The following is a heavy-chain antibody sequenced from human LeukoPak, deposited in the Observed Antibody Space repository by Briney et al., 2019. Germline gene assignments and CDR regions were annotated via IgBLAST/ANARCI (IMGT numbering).Heavy chain of an antibody. CDR3: ARDXGTSYLSSFDY. CDR1: GFTFSSYV. D-gene: IGHD6-6*01. CDR2: ISYDGSNE. Sequence: SLXXXCXASGFTFSSYVMHWVRQAPGKGLEWVAIISYDGSNEYYADSVKGRFTISRDNSKNTLYLQMNSLRAADTAVYYCARDXGTSYLSSFDYWGQGTLVTVSS. V-gene: IGHV3-30*04. J-gene: IGHJ4*02.